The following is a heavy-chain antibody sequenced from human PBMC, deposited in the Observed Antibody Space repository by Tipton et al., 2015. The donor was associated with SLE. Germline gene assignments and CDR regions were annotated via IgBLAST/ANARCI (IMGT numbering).Heavy chain of an antibody. CDR2: INPNSGGT. J-gene: IGHJ4*02. D-gene: IGHD2-2*01. V-gene: IGHV1-2*02. CDR3: ARLPGSTSPGY. CDR1: GYTFTSYD. Sequence: QSGPEVKKPGASVKVSCKASGYTFTSYDINWVRQATGQGLEWMGWINPNSGGTNYAQKFQGRVTMTRDTSISTAYMELSRLRSDDTAVYYCARLPGSTSPGYWGQGTLVTVSS.